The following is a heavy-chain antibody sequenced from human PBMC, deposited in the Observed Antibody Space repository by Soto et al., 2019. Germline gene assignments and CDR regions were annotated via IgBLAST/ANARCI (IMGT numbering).Heavy chain of an antibody. CDR1: GYTFTGYY. V-gene: IGHV1-2*02. Sequence: ASVKVSCKASGYTFTGYYMHWVLQAPGQGLEWMGWINPNSGGTNYAQKFQGRVTMTRDTSISTAYMELSRLRSDDTAVYYCARVITMIVASQALDYWGQGTLVTVS. CDR2: INPNSGGT. CDR3: ARVITMIVASQALDY. D-gene: IGHD3-22*01. J-gene: IGHJ4*02.